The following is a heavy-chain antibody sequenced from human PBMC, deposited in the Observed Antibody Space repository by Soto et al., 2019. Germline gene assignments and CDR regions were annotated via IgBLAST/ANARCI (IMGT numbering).Heavy chain of an antibody. CDR2: IYPGDSDA. D-gene: IGHD1-26*01. J-gene: IGHJ5*02. CDR1: GYTFSSYW. V-gene: IGHV5-51*01. CDR3: SRLVWGAASSWFDP. Sequence: PGESLKISCKASGYTFSSYWIGWVRQMPGKGLEWMGIIYPGDSDARYNPSFQGQVTISADTSISTAYLQWSTLKASDTAMYYCSRLVWGAASSWFDPWGQGTLVTVSS.